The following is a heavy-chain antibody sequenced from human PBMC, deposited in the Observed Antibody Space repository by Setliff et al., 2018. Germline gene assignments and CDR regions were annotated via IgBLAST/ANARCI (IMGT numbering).Heavy chain of an antibody. V-gene: IGHV4-4*08. CDR3: ARRPYQHYDSSGYSVNYYMDV. CDR1: DVSISGYY. Sequence: SETLSLTCTVSDVSISGYYWSWIRQPPGKGLEWIGYIHSSGRSNYNPSLKSRVTTSIDTSKNQFSLKLSSVTAADTAVYFCARRPYQHYDSSGYSVNYYMDVWGKGTTVTVSS. CDR2: IHSSGRS. D-gene: IGHD3-22*01. J-gene: IGHJ6*03.